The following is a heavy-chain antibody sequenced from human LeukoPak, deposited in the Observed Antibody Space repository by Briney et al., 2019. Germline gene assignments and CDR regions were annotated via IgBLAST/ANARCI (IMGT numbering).Heavy chain of an antibody. D-gene: IGHD4-11*01. Sequence: SVKVSCKASGGTFSSYAISWVRQAPGQGLEWMGGIIPIFGTANYAQKFQGRVTITTDESTSTAYMELSSLRSEDTAVYYCARAPMTTVTVDGPPYYYYYYMDVWGKGTTVTVSS. J-gene: IGHJ6*03. CDR1: GGTFSSYA. V-gene: IGHV1-69*05. CDR3: ARAPMTTVTVDGPPYYYYYYMDV. CDR2: IIPIFGTA.